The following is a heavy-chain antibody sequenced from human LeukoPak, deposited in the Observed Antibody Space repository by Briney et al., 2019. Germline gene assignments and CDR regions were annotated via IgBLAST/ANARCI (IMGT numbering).Heavy chain of an antibody. CDR3: ARHGSYSLGF. Sequence: PSGTLSLTCAVSGGSISSGGYWSWVRQPPGKGLEWIGQIYYIGSTNYNPSLEGRVIMSLDKSTNQLSLRFNSVTAADTAVYYCARHGSYSLGFWGQGALVTVSS. V-gene: IGHV4-4*02. J-gene: IGHJ4*02. CDR2: IYYIGST. CDR1: GGSISSGGY. D-gene: IGHD4-23*01.